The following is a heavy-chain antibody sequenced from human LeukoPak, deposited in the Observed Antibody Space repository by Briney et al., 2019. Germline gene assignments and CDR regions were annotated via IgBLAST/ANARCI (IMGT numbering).Heavy chain of an antibody. D-gene: IGHD2-15*01. CDR3: ARDSCSGGSCYSLVEY. V-gene: IGHV4-34*01. Sequence: SETLSLTCAVYGGSFSGCYWSWIRQPPGKGLEWIGGIYYSGSTYYNPSLKSRVTISVDTSKNQFSLKLSSVTAADTAVYYCARDSCSGGSCYSLVEYWGQGTLVTVSS. CDR2: IYYSGST. CDR1: GGSFSGCY. J-gene: IGHJ4*02.